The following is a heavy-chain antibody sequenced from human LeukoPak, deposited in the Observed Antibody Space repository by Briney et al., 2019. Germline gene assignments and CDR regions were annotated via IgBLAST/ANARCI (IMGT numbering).Heavy chain of an antibody. CDR3: ARRVDSSGPFDY. CDR2: IYTSGNT. D-gene: IGHD6-19*01. CDR1: GFTVSSNY. Sequence: PGGSLRLSCAASGFTVSSNYITWVRQAPGKGLEWVSLIYTSGNTYYADSVKGRFTISRDNSKNTLYLHMNSLRAEDTAVYYCARRVDSSGPFDYWGQGTLVTVSS. J-gene: IGHJ4*02. V-gene: IGHV3-66*04.